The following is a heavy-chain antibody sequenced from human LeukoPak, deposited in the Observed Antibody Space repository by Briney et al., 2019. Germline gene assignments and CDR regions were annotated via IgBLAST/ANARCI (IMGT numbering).Heavy chain of an antibody. CDR1: GYTLTELS. Sequence: ASVKVSCKVSGYTLTELSMHWVRQAPGKGREWMGGFDPEDGETIYAQKFQGRVTMTEDTSTDTDYMELSSLRSEDTAVYYCATGIEPNSSLGDYWGQGTLVTVSS. CDR2: FDPEDGET. J-gene: IGHJ4*02. V-gene: IGHV1-24*01. CDR3: ATGIEPNSSLGDY. D-gene: IGHD1-14*01.